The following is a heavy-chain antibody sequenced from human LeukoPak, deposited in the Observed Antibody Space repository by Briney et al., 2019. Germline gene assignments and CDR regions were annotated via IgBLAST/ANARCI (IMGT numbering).Heavy chain of an antibody. Sequence: GGSLRLSCAASGFTFSSYEMNWVRQAPGKGLEWVSYISTTGNTIYYADSVKGRFTISRDNAKKSLYLQMNSLRAEDTAVYYCARIGSYPYYFDYWGQGALVTLSS. J-gene: IGHJ4*02. CDR1: GFTFSSYE. D-gene: IGHD1-26*01. CDR3: ARIGSYPYYFDY. V-gene: IGHV3-48*03. CDR2: ISTTGNTI.